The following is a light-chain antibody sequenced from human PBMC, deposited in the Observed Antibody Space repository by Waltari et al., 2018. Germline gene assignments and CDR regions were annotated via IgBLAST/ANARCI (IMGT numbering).Light chain of an antibody. V-gene: IGKV3-15*01. CDR3: QQYNRWPPIT. J-gene: IGKJ5*01. CDR1: QSVSSN. CDR2: DAS. Sequence: EIHITQSHATLPVSPCETATLSCSASQSVSSNVAWYQKKPGQAPRLLIYDASTRTTSIPAKFRGSGSGTEFTLTISSLQSEDFAVYYCQQYNRWPPITFGHGTRLEIK.